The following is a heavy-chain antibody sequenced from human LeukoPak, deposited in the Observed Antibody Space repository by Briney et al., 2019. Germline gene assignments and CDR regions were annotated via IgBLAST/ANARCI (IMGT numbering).Heavy chain of an antibody. Sequence: SETLSLTCGVSCYSISSGYYWGWIRQPPGKGLEWIGSIYHSGRTYYNPSLKSRVTISVDTSKNQFSLKLTSVTAADTAVYYCATEVGQWLVRTWGQGTLVTVSS. D-gene: IGHD6-19*01. CDR3: ATEVGQWLVRT. CDR1: CYSISSGYY. V-gene: IGHV4-38-2*01. CDR2: IYHSGRT. J-gene: IGHJ4*02.